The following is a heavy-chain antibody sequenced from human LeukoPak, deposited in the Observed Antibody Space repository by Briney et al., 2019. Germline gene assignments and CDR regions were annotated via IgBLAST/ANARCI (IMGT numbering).Heavy chain of an antibody. V-gene: IGHV3-9*03. CDR1: GFTFDDYA. J-gene: IGHJ4*02. CDR2: ISWNSGSI. D-gene: IGHD5-18*01. CDR3: AKGPKSGQLWSPVDY. Sequence: GRSLRLSCAASGFTFDDYAMHWVRQAPGKGLEWVSGISWNSGSIVYADSVKGRFTISRDNAKNSLYLQMNSLRAEDMALYYCAKGPKSGQLWSPVDYWGQGTLVTVSS.